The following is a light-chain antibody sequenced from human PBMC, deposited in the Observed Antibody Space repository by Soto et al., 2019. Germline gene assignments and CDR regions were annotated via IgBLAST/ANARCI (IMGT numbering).Light chain of an antibody. CDR2: AAS. V-gene: IGKV3-15*01. CDR3: QQYDIATG. CDR1: ESVSTN. J-gene: IGKJ4*01. Sequence: EVVMTQSPASLSVSPGERATLSCRASESVSTNLAWYQQKRGQPTRLLIYAASTRATGVPARFSGSGSGTEFTFTISSLQSEDFAVYYCQQYDIATGFGGGTKVEIK.